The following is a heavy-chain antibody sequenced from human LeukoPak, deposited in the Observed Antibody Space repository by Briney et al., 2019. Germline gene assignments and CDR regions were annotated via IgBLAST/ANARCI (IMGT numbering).Heavy chain of an antibody. CDR2: IYYSGST. J-gene: IGHJ4*02. V-gene: IGHV4-59*12. D-gene: IGHD2-15*01. CDR1: GGSISSYY. CDR3: ASIGWRFPSDY. Sequence: SETLSLTCTVSGGSISSYYWSWIRQPPGKGLEWIGYIYYSGSTNYNPSLKSRVTISVDTSKNQFSLKLSSVTAADTAVYYCASIGWRFPSDYWGQGTLVTVSS.